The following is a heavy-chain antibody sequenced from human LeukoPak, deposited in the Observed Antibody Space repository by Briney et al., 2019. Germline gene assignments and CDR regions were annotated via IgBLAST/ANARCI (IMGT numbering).Heavy chain of an antibody. CDR2: ISWNSGSI. CDR1: GFTFDDYA. J-gene: IGHJ4*02. V-gene: IGHV3-9*01. D-gene: IGHD5-12*01. CDR3: VKLWGSGYDYSYYFDY. Sequence: GGSLRLSCAASGFTFDDYAMHWVRQAPGKGLEWVSGISWNSGSIGYADSVKGRFTISRDNAKNSLYLQMNSLRAEDTALYYCVKLWGSGYDYSYYFDYWGQGTLVTVSS.